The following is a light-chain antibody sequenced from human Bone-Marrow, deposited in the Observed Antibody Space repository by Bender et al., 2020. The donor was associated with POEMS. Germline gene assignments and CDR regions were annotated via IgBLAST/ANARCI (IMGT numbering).Light chain of an antibody. V-gene: IGLV1-47*01. J-gene: IGLJ3*02. CDR1: GSNVGSNY. CDR3: ATWDDSLGIVL. Sequence: QSVLTQPPSVSGTPGQRVAMSCSGSGSNVGSNYVFWYQQFPGTAPRLLISKNDQRPSGVPDQFSGSKSGTSASLAISGLRSEDEADYYCATWDDSLGIVLFGGGTKVTV. CDR2: KND.